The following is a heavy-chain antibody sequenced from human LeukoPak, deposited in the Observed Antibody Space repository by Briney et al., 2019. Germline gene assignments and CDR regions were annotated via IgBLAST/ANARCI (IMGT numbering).Heavy chain of an antibody. CDR2: ISYDGSNK. D-gene: IGHD2-21*01. CDR1: GFTFSSYG. CDR3: AKVVVVSHYWDYFDY. V-gene: IGHV3-30*18. J-gene: IGHJ4*02. Sequence: GGSLRLSCAASGFTFSSYGMHWVRQAPGKGLEWVAVISYDGSNKYYADSVKGRFTISRDNSKNTLYLQMNSLRAEDTAVYYCAKVVVVSHYWDYFDYWGQGTLVTVSS.